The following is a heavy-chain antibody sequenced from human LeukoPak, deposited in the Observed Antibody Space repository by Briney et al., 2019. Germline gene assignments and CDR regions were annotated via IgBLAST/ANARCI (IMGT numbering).Heavy chain of an antibody. CDR3: ARARYYYGSGSYYFPDY. J-gene: IGHJ4*02. Sequence: PSQTLSLTCTVSGGSISSGGYYWRWIRQHPGKGLEWIGYIYYSGSTYYNPSLKSRVTISVDTSKNQFSLKLSSVTAADTAVYYCARARYYYGSGSYYFPDYWGQGTLVTVSS. CDR2: IYYSGST. CDR1: GGSISSGGYY. V-gene: IGHV4-31*03. D-gene: IGHD3-10*01.